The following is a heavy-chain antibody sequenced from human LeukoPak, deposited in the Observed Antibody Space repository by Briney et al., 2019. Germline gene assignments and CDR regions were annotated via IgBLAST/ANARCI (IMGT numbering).Heavy chain of an antibody. J-gene: IGHJ6*03. D-gene: IGHD2-15*01. CDR2: VDPEDGET. CDR3: ATDLAVDYYYDMDV. Sequence: GASVKISCKLSGYTFTPDYIHWGQQAPGKGLEWGGLVDPEDGETIYAEKCQGRVTITADTSTDTAYMELSSLRSEDTAVYYCATDLAVDYYYDMDVWGKGTTVTVSS. V-gene: IGHV1-69-2*01. CDR1: GYTFTPDY.